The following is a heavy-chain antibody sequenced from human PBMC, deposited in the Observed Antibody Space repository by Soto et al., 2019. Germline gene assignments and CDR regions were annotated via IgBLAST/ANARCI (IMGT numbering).Heavy chain of an antibody. CDR1: GFTFRSFT. D-gene: IGHD6-13*01. V-gene: IGHV3-21*01. CDR3: TRDASRDSSARGWFDP. Sequence: LRLSCAASGFTFRSFTMNWVRQAPGKGLEWASTISSNSAYIYYTDALRGRFTISRDNAKNSLHLQMNSLRAEDTAVYYCTRDASRDSSARGWFDPWGPGTLVTVSS. J-gene: IGHJ5*02. CDR2: ISSNSAYI.